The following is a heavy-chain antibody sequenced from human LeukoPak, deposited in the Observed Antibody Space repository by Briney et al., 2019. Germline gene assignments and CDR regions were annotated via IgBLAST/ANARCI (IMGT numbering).Heavy chain of an antibody. CDR2: INPNSGGT. V-gene: IGHV1-2*06. J-gene: IGHJ4*02. CDR1: GYTFTGYY. D-gene: IGHD3-16*02. Sequence: ASVNVSCKASGYTFTGYYMHWVRQAPGQGLEWMGRINPNSGGTNYAQKFQGRVTMTRDTSISTAYMELSRLRSDDTAVYYCAREAGYDYVWGSYRYSMAYWGQGTLVTVSS. CDR3: AREAGYDYVWGSYRYSMAY.